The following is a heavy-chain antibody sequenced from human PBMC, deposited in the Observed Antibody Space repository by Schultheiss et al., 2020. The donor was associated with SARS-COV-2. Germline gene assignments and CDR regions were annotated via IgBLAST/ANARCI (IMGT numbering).Heavy chain of an antibody. J-gene: IGHJ4*02. Sequence: GGSLRLSCSTSGFTFGSYGMHWVRQTPGKGLEWVAVISYDGSNKYYADSVKGRFTISRDNSKNTLYLQMNSLRAEDTAVYYCARPSRRVYGSGSYYHGPFDYWGQGTLVTVSS. V-gene: IGHV3-30*19. CDR2: ISYDGSNK. CDR1: GFTFGSYG. D-gene: IGHD3-10*01. CDR3: ARPSRRVYGSGSYYHGPFDY.